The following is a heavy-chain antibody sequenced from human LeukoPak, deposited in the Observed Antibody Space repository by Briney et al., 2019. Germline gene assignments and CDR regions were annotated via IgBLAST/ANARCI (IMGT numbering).Heavy chain of an antibody. D-gene: IGHD3-3*01. J-gene: IGHJ6*02. Sequence: GGSLRLSCAASGFTFSSYSMNWVRPAPGKGLEWVSSISSSSSYIYYADSVKGRFTISRDNAKNSLYLQMNSLRAEDTAVYYCARDPVDFWSPPDLYYGMDVWGQGTTVTVSS. CDR3: ARDPVDFWSPPDLYYGMDV. V-gene: IGHV3-21*01. CDR1: GFTFSSYS. CDR2: ISSSSSYI.